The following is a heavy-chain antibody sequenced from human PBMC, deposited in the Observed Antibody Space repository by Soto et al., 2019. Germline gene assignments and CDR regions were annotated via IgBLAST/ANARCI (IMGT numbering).Heavy chain of an antibody. J-gene: IGHJ4*02. CDR1: GFTFSSYG. CDR3: AKVVHYDFWSGFDY. CDR2: ISYDGSNK. Sequence: GGSLRLSCAASGFTFSSYGMHWVRQAPGKGLEWVAVISYDGSNKYYADSVKGRFTISRDNSKNTLYLQMNSLRAEDTAVYYCAKVVHYDFWSGFDYWGQGTLVTVSS. D-gene: IGHD3-3*01. V-gene: IGHV3-30*18.